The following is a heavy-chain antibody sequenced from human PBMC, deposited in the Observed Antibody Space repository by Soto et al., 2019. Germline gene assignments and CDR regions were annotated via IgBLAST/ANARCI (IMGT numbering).Heavy chain of an antibody. CDR1: GSTFSSYD. CDR2: IPPDGSNA. J-gene: IGHJ3*02. V-gene: IGHV3-30-3*01. CDR3: VRGPSHGAFDI. Sequence: QVQLVESGGGVVQPGRSLRLSCAASGSTFSSYDIHWVRQAPGKGLEWVAHIPPDGSNAYYADSVRGRFTISRDNAKNTVYLQMNSLRAEDTAVYYCVRGPSHGAFDIWGQGTMVTVSS.